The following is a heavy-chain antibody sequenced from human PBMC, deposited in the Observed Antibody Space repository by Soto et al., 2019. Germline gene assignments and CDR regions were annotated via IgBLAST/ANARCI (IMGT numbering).Heavy chain of an antibody. CDR2: ISVDSETI. CDR1: GLSFSDHA. CDR3: ARYGSGSHLRDPFDY. D-gene: IGHD3-10*01. Sequence: EVQLAESGGGLVQVGGSLRLSCVVSGLSFSDHAMNWVRQAPGKGLDWVSYISVDSETIYYADSVKGRFTISRDNAKNSLYLQMNSLRDEDTAVYYCARYGSGSHLRDPFDYWGQGTLVTVSS. V-gene: IGHV3-48*02. J-gene: IGHJ4*02.